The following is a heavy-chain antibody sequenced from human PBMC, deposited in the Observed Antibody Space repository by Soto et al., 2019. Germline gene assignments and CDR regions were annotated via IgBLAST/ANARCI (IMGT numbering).Heavy chain of an antibody. CDR3: AMVDVYVTPSPQDV. J-gene: IGHJ6*02. D-gene: IGHD3-16*01. CDR1: ACTFSGYG. V-gene: IGHV1-18*01. CDR2: INAYNGNT. Sequence: VKVSCRAAACTFSGYGSAWGGEAPGKGLEGMGWINAYNGNTNYAQNLQGRLTLTTDTSTTTAYMELRSLRSNDTAIYYCAMVDVYVTPSPQDVWGQGTTVTVS.